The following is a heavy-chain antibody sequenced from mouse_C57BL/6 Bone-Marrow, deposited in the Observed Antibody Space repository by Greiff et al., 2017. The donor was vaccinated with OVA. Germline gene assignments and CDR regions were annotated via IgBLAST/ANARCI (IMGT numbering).Heavy chain of an antibody. CDR3: ARGSATMVTTGAMDY. V-gene: IGHV1-55*01. CDR1: GYTFTSYW. J-gene: IGHJ4*01. Sequence: QVQLQQPGAELVKPGASVKMSCKASGYTFTSYWITWVKQRPGQGLEWIGDIYPGSGSTNYNEKFKSKATLTVDTSSSTAYMQLSSLTSEDSAVYDCARGSATMVTTGAMDYWGQGTSVTVSS. CDR2: IYPGSGST. D-gene: IGHD2-2*01.